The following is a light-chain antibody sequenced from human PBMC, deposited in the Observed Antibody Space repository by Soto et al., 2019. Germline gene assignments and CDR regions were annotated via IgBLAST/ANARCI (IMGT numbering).Light chain of an antibody. CDR1: QSISSW. Sequence: DIQMTQSPSTLSASVGDRVTITCLASQSISSWLAWYQQKPGKAPKLLIYKASILESGDPSRFSGSASGTEFTLAISSLQPDDFATYYCQQCNSYPFTFGPGTTVDFK. V-gene: IGKV1-5*03. CDR3: QQCNSYPFT. CDR2: KAS. J-gene: IGKJ3*01.